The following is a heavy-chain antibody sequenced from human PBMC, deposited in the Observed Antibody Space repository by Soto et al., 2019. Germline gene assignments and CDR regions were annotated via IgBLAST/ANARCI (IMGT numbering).Heavy chain of an antibody. CDR3: AKSVPGYPPQGAFDI. CDR1: GFTFDYYA. CDR2: ISWNSGSI. D-gene: IGHD3-16*02. V-gene: IGHV3-9*01. Sequence: PGGSLILSCAASGFTFDYYAMHWVRQAPGKGLEWVSGISWNSGSIGYADSVKGRFTISRDNAKNSLYLQMNSLRAEDTALYYCAKSVPGYPPQGAFDIWGQGTMVTVSS. J-gene: IGHJ3*02.